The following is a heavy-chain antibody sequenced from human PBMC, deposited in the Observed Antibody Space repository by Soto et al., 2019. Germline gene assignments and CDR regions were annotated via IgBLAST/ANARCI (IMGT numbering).Heavy chain of an antibody. CDR1: GFSFSNHG. J-gene: IGHJ4*02. CDR2: ISHGGSDT. CDR3: VSGEGRYGQNTRFDY. V-gene: IGHV3-30*03. Sequence: QMQLVESGGGAVQPGRSLRLSCAASGFSFSNHGMHWVRQAPGKGLDWVADISHGGSDTWYADSVKGRFTISRDNSKNTVYLQMDGLRSEDTAIYYCVSGEGRYGQNTRFDYWGQGTMVNVSS. D-gene: IGHD3-10*01.